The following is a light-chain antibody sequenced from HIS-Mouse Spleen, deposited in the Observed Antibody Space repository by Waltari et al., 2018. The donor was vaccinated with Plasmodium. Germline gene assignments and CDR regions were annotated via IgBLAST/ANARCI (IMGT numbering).Light chain of an antibody. Sequence: SYELPQPPSVSVSPGQTARTTCSGAALPKKYAYWYQQKSGQAPVLVIYEDSKRPSGIPERISGSSSGTMATLTISGAQVEDEADYYCYSTDSSGNHRVFGGGTKLTVL. CDR3: YSTDSSGNHRV. CDR2: EDS. J-gene: IGLJ3*02. V-gene: IGLV3-10*01. CDR1: ALPKKY.